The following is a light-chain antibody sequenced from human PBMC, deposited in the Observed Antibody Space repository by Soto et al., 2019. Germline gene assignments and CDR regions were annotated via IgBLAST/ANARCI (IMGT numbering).Light chain of an antibody. CDR3: QLVG. CDR1: QPIVATY. V-gene: IGKV3-20*01. CDR2: GAS. J-gene: IGKJ1*01. Sequence: IVLTQSPGSLSLSPGERATLSCRASQPIVATYLAWYQQKPGQAPRLLIYGASSRASGIPDRFSGGGSGTDFTLTITRLEPEDSAVYYCQLVGFGQGTKVEIQ.